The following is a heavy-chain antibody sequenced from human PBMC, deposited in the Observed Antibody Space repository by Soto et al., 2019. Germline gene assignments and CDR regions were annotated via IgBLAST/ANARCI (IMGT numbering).Heavy chain of an antibody. CDR3: AKCGGTLKAGLPGCGWFDP. Sequence: GGSLRLSCAASGFTFSSYAMTWVRQAPGKGLEWVSVISGSGGSTYYADSVKGRFTISRDNSKNTVYVQMNSLRAEDTAVYYCAKCGGTLKAGLPGCGWFDPWGQGTLVTVSS. V-gene: IGHV3-23*01. D-gene: IGHD2-15*01. CDR1: GFTFSSYA. CDR2: ISGSGGST. J-gene: IGHJ5*02.